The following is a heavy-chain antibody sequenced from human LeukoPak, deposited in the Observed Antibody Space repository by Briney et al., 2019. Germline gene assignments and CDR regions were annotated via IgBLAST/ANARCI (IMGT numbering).Heavy chain of an antibody. CDR2: IKSETDGGTT. CDR3: TTEIVHIVVVTS. V-gene: IGHV3-15*01. CDR1: GFTFGNAW. J-gene: IGHJ4*02. D-gene: IGHD2-21*02. Sequence: PGGSLRLSCAASGFTFGNAWMSWVRQAPGKGLEWVGRIKSETDGGTTDYAAPVKGRFTISRDDSKNTLYLQMNSLKTEDTAVYYCTTEIVHIVVVTSWGQGTLVTVSS.